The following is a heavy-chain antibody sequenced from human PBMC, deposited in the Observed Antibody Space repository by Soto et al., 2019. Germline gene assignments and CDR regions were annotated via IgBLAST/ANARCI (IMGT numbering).Heavy chain of an antibody. Sequence: GGSLRLSCAASGFTFSSYEMNWVRQAPGKGLEWVSYISSSGSTIYYADSVKGRFTISRDNAKNSLYLQMNSLRAEDTAVYYCARGSPVVVPAAIDDYYYYGMDVWGQGTTVTVSS. D-gene: IGHD2-2*01. CDR1: GFTFSSYE. J-gene: IGHJ6*02. CDR2: ISSSGSTI. V-gene: IGHV3-48*03. CDR3: ARGSPVVVPAAIDDYYYYGMDV.